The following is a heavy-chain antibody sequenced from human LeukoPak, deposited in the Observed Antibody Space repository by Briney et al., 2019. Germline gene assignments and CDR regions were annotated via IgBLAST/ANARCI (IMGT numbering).Heavy chain of an antibody. CDR2: ISSSSSTI. D-gene: IGHD6-13*01. Sequence: GGSLRLSCAASGFTFSSYSMNWVRQAPGKGLEWVSYISSSSSTIYYADSVKGRFTISRDNAKNSLYLQMNSLRAEDTAVYYCARGIAAAGRAFDYWGQGTLVTVSS. CDR3: ARGIAAAGRAFDY. J-gene: IGHJ4*02. CDR1: GFTFSSYS. V-gene: IGHV3-48*01.